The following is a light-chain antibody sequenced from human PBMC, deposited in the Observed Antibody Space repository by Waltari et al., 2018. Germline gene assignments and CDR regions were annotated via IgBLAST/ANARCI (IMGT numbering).Light chain of an antibody. CDR3: QSDDSSLSAWV. CDR1: SSDIGGAGHH. V-gene: IGLV1-40*01. CDR2: VGT. J-gene: IGLJ3*02. Sequence: QSVLTQPPSVSGAPGQRVTISCTGSSSDIGGAGHHVHGYLHLPETAPRLLIYVGTNRPSGVPGRFSGSKAGASASLAITGLQAEDEAEYYCQSDDSSLSAWVFGGGTKLTVL.